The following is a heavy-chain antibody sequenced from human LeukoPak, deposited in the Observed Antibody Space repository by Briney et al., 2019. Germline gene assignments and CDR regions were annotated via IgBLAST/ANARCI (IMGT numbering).Heavy chain of an antibody. D-gene: IGHD2-2*01. Sequence: GGSLRLSCAASGFTFSTYAMTWLRQAPGKGLEWVSVISGSGGSTDYADSVKGRFTISRDNSKNTLYLQMNSLRAEDTAVYYCLKDLRDIGRVPGAHATSGQGTLVTVSS. V-gene: IGHV3-23*01. CDR2: ISGSGGST. CDR1: GFTFSTYA. J-gene: IGHJ5*02. CDR3: LKDLRDIGRVPGAHAT.